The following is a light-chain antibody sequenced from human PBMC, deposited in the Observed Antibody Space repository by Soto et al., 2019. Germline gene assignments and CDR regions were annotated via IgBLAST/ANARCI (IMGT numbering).Light chain of an antibody. CDR2: WAS. Sequence: DIVMTQSPDSLAVSLGERATINCKSSQSVLYSSNNKNCLAWYQQKPGQPPKLPIYWASTRESGVPDRFSGSGSGTDFTLTISSLQAEDVAVYYCQQYYSTPPYTFGQGTKLEIK. CDR3: QQYYSTPPYT. V-gene: IGKV4-1*01. CDR1: QSVLYSSNNKNC. J-gene: IGKJ2*01.